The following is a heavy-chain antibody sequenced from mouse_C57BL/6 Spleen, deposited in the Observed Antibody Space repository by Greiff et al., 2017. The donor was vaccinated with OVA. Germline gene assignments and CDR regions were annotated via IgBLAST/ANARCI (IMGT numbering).Heavy chain of an antibody. CDR2: ISDGGSYT. CDR1: GFTFSSYA. CDR3: ARDEDSAMDY. Sequence: EVMLVESGGGLEKPGGSLKLSCAASGFTFSSYAMSWVRQTPEKRLEWVATISDGGSYTYYPDNVKGRFTISRDNAKNNLYLQMSHLKSEDTAMYYCARDEDSAMDYWGQGTSVTVSS. V-gene: IGHV5-4*01. J-gene: IGHJ4*01.